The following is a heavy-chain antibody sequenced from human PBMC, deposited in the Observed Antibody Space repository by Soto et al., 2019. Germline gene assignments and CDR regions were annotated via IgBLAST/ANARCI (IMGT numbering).Heavy chain of an antibody. CDR1: GFTFSSYG. CDR2: ISYDGSNK. CDR3: AKNSGRGYSYGLLMDYGMDV. Sequence: VGSLRLSCAASGFTFSSYGMHWVRQAPGKGLEWVAVISYDGSNKYYADSVKGRFTISRDNSKNTLYLQMNSLRAEDTAVYYCAKNSGRGYSYGLLMDYGMDVWGQGTTVTVSS. J-gene: IGHJ6*02. V-gene: IGHV3-30*18. D-gene: IGHD5-18*01.